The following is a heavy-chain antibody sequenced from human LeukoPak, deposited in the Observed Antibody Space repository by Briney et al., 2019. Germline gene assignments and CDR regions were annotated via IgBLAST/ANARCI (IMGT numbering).Heavy chain of an antibody. CDR2: IYYSGST. D-gene: IGHD3-3*01. Sequence: PSETLSLTCTVSGGSISSSSYYWGWIRQPPGKGLEWIGSIYYSGSTYYNPSLKSRVTISVDTSKNQFSLKLSSVIAADTAVYYCASLYYDFWSGYYTSAPLDYWGQGTLVTVSS. V-gene: IGHV4-39*01. CDR3: ASLYYDFWSGYYTSAPLDY. J-gene: IGHJ4*02. CDR1: GGSISSSSYY.